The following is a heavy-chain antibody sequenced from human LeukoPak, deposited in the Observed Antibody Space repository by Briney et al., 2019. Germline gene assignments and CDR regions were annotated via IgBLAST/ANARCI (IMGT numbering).Heavy chain of an antibody. D-gene: IGHD1-20*01. CDR1: GYTFTGSY. CDR2: INPNSGGT. J-gene: IGHJ4*02. CDR3: AREIITGTASFDY. V-gene: IGHV1-2*02. Sequence: ASVKVSCKASGYTFTGSYINWVRQAPGQGLEWMGWINPNSGGTNYAQKFQGRVTMTRDMSTSTAYMELRSLTSDDTAIYYCAREIITGTASFDYWGQGTLVTVSS.